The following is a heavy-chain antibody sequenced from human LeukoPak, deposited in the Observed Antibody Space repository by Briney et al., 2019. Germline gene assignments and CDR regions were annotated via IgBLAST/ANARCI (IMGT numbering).Heavy chain of an antibody. Sequence: ASVKVSCKASGYTFINYYVHWVRQAPGQGLEWMGWISAYNGNTDYAQNLQDRFTMTTDTSTRTAYMELRSLRSDDTAVYYCARGPVGSTRFFDFWGQGTLVTVSS. CDR1: GYTFINYY. CDR3: ARGPVGSTRFFDF. V-gene: IGHV1-18*04. D-gene: IGHD1-26*01. CDR2: ISAYNGNT. J-gene: IGHJ4*02.